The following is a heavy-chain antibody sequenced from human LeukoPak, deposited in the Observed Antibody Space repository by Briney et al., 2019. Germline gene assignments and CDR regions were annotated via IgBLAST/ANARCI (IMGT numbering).Heavy chain of an antibody. Sequence: GTSVKVSCKASGFTFTSSAIQWVRQARGQRVEGIGWIVVGSGNTNYAQKFQERVTITRDMSTSTAYMELSSLRSEDTAVYYCAADGRLAGTSYNWFDPWGQGTLVTVSS. V-gene: IGHV1-58*02. CDR2: IVVGSGNT. CDR3: AADGRLAGTSYNWFDP. J-gene: IGHJ5*02. CDR1: GFTFTSSA. D-gene: IGHD1-1*01.